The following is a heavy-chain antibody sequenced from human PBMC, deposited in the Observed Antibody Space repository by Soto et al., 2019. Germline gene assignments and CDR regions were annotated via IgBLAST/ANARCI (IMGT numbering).Heavy chain of an antibody. CDR1: GYTFTHNY. J-gene: IGHJ4*01. CDR3: ATDYTYYYAD. CDR2: INPSGGST. Sequence: QVQLVQPGAEEKKPGASVKVPCKASGYTFTHNYMHWVRQAPGQGLEWMGIINPSGGSTSYAQKFQGRVTMTRDTSTSAVYIELSSLRSEDTAVYSCATDYTYYYADRGHGTLVTVSS. D-gene: IGHD2-2*02. V-gene: IGHV1-46*01.